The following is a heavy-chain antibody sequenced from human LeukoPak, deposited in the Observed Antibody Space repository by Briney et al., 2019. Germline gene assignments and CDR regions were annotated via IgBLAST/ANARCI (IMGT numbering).Heavy chain of an antibody. J-gene: IGHJ6*02. CDR1: GGSFSGYY. CDR2: INHSGST. Sequence: SETLSLTCAVYGGSFSGYYWSWIRQPPGKGLEWIGEINHSGSTNYNPSLKSRVTISVDTSKNQFSLKLSSVTAADTAVYYCARVAAAAGTVYYGMDVWGQGTTVTVSS. D-gene: IGHD6-13*01. CDR3: ARVAAAAGTVYYGMDV. V-gene: IGHV4-34*01.